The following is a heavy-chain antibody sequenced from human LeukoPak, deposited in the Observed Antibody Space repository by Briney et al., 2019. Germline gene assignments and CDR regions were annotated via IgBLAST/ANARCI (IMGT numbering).Heavy chain of an antibody. J-gene: IGHJ4*02. CDR2: ISRSTNYI. V-gene: IGHV3-21*01. Sequence: GGSLRLSCAASGFTFSSYSMNWVRQAPGKGLEWVSSISRSTNYIYYADSVKGRFTISRDNAKNSLYLQMNSLRAEDTAVYYCVRDSGSGSHGIGYWGQGTLVTVSS. D-gene: IGHD1-26*01. CDR1: GFTFSSYS. CDR3: VRDSGSGSHGIGY.